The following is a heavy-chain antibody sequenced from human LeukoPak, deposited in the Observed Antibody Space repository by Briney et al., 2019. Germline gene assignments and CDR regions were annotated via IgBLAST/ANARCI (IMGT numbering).Heavy chain of an antibody. V-gene: IGHV3-7*03. Sequence: GGSLRLSCEASGFTFSSYWMSWVRQAPGKGLEWVANIKQDGSEKYYVDSVKGRFTISRDNVKNSLYLQMNSLRAEDTAVYYCARRYFDSWGQGTLVTVSS. CDR3: ARRYFDS. CDR1: GFTFSSYW. J-gene: IGHJ4*02. D-gene: IGHD3-9*01. CDR2: IKQDGSEK.